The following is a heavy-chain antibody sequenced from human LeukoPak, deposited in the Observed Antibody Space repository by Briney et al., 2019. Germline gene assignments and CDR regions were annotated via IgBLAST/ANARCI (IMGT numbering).Heavy chain of an antibody. CDR3: ASARELPSLDPTGDY. J-gene: IGHJ4*02. V-gene: IGHV4-34*01. CDR1: GGSLSGYY. D-gene: IGHD1-26*01. Sequence: RSETVSLTCAVYGGSLSGYYWSWIRQPPGKGLEWIGEISHRGSHNYNPSLKSRVTISVDTSKNQFSLKLSSVTAADTAVYYCASARELPSLDPTGDYWGQGTLVT. CDR2: ISHRGSH.